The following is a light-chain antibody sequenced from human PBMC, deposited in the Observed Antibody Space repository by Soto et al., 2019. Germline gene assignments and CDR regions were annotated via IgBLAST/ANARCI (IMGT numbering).Light chain of an antibody. CDR1: QGISSN. J-gene: IGKJ3*01. CDR3: QHLNSYRT. Sequence: DIQLTQSPSFLSASVGDRVTITCRASQGISSNLAWYQQTPGKAPNLLIYAASTLHSGVPSRFSGSGSGTEFTLTISSLQPEDFATYYCQHLNSYRTFGPGTTVDVK. V-gene: IGKV1-9*01. CDR2: AAS.